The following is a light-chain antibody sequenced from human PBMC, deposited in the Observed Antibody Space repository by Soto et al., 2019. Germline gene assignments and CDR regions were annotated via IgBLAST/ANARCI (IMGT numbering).Light chain of an antibody. CDR2: AAS. J-gene: IGKJ1*01. CDR3: QQSYSTPTT. V-gene: IGKV1-39*01. Sequence: DIQMTQSPSSLSASVGDRVTITCRASQSISSYLNWYKLKPGKAPKLLIYAASSLQSGVPSRFSGSGSGTDFTLTISSLQPEDFATYYCQQSYSTPTTFGQGTKVEIK. CDR1: QSISSY.